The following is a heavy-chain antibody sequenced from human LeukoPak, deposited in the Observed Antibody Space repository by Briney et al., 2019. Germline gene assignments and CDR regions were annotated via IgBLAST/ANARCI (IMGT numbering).Heavy chain of an antibody. D-gene: IGHD3-22*01. CDR3: ARGSSYYDSSGYGYFDY. J-gene: IGHJ4*02. Sequence: GASVKVSCKASGYTFTSYDINWVRQATGQGLEWMGWMNPNSGNTGYAQKFQGRVTMTRNTSISTAYMELSSLRSEDTAMYYCARGSSYYDSSGYGYFDYWGQGTLVTVSS. CDR2: MNPNSGNT. V-gene: IGHV1-8*01. CDR1: GYTFTSYD.